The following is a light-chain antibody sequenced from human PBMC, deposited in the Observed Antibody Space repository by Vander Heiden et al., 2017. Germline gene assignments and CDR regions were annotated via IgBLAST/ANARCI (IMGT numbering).Light chain of an antibody. Sequence: EIVMTQSPATLSVSPRERATLSCRASQSVSSNLAWYQQNPGQAPRLLIYGASTRATGIPARFSGSGSGTEFTLTISSLQSEDFAVYYCQQYNNWPPFTFGPGTKVDIK. J-gene: IGKJ3*01. CDR2: GAS. CDR3: QQYNNWPPFT. CDR1: QSVSSN. V-gene: IGKV3-15*01.